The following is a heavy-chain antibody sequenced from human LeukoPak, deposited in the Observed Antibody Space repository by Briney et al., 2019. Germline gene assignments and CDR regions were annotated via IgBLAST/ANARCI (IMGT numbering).Heavy chain of an antibody. CDR1: GGSISSYY. V-gene: IGHV4-59*01. J-gene: IGHJ4*02. D-gene: IGHD3-16*01. Sequence: SETLSLTCTVSGGSISSYYWSWIRQPPGKGLEWIGYIYYSGSTNYNPSLKSRVTISVDTSKNQISLKLSSVTAADTAVYYCARGAWGSYDYWGQGTLVTVSS. CDR2: IYYSGST. CDR3: ARGAWGSYDY.